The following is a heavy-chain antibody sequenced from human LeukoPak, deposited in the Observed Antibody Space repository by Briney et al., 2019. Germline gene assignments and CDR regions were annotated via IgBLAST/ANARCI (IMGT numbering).Heavy chain of an antibody. CDR1: GFTFSSYA. D-gene: IGHD6-13*01. CDR3: AKDRYSSSWYFDY. V-gene: IGHV3-23*01. J-gene: IGHJ4*02. CDR2: ISGSGGST. Sequence: RGSLRLSCAASGFTFSSYAMSWVRQAPGKGLEWVSAISGSGGSTYYADSVKGRFTISRDNSKNTLYLQMNSLRAEDTAVYYCAKDRYSSSWYFDYWGQGTLVTVSS.